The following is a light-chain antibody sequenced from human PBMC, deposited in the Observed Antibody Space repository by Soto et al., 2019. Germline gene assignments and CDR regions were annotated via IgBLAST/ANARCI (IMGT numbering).Light chain of an antibody. J-gene: IGKJ1*01. CDR1: QSVSNNY. V-gene: IGKV3-20*01. Sequence: EIVLTQSPGTLSLSPGERATLSCRASQSVSNNYLAWYQQKPGQAPRLLSYGASSRATGIPDRFSGSGSGTEFTLTISRLEPEDFAVYYCQQYGSSPQTFGQGTKVDIK. CDR2: GAS. CDR3: QQYGSSPQT.